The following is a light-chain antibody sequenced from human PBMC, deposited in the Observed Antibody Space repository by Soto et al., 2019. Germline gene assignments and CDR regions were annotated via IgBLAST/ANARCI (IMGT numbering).Light chain of an antibody. J-gene: IGKJ5*01. V-gene: IGKV3-20*01. CDR3: QLYGISPH. CDR1: QSRGSNF. CDR2: ASS. Sequence: IVLSQSPGTLSLSTGERATLSCKTSQSRGSNFLAWYQHKPGQAPRLLIYASSNRATGIPDRFSGSASGTDFTLTINRLEPEDFAVYYCQLYGISPHFGQGTRLEIK.